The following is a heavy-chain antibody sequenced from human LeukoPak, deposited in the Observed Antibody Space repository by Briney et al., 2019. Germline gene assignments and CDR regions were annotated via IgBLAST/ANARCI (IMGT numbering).Heavy chain of an antibody. CDR1: GGSISYYY. CDR3: ARGGTYNDILSFDP. Sequence: SETLSLTCTVSGGSISYYYWTWIRQSPGKGMEWIGQIYYTGSTYYNPSLKRRVTISVDTSRNQFSLNLTSVTAADTAVYYCARGGTYNDILSFDPWGQGTLVTVSS. V-gene: IGHV4-59*01. CDR2: IYYTGST. J-gene: IGHJ5*02. D-gene: IGHD3-9*01.